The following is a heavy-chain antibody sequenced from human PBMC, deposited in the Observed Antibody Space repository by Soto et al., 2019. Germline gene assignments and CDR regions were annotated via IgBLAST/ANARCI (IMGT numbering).Heavy chain of an antibody. CDR1: GDSISTDY. D-gene: IGHD3-10*01. Sequence: QVHLQESGPGLVKPSETLSLTCTVSGDSISTDYWSWIRQSPGKGLEWIGFIYYGGSTNYNPSLKXRXTXTXXTPKNQFSLKLSSVTAADTAVYYCAKNWSRGPLVHWGQGTLVTVSS. CDR2: IYYGGST. J-gene: IGHJ4*02. V-gene: IGHV4-59*08. CDR3: AKNWSRGPLVH.